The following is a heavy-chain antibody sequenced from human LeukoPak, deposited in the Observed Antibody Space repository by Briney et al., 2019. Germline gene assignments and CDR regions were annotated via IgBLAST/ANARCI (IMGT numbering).Heavy chain of an antibody. CDR2: ISSSGSTI. V-gene: IGHV3-48*03. CDR1: GFTFSSYE. CDR3: ARGGVGAPDAFDI. D-gene: IGHD1-26*01. J-gene: IGHJ3*02. Sequence: GGSLRLSCAASGFTFSSYEMNWVRQAPGKGLEWVSYISSSGSTIYYADSVKGRLTISRDNAKNSLYLQMNSLRAEDTAVYYCARGGVGAPDAFDIWGQGTMVTVSS.